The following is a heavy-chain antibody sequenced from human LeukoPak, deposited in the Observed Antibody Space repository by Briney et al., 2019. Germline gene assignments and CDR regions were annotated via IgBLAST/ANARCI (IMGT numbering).Heavy chain of an antibody. CDR3: ARDPQRGVGFDP. V-gene: IGHV4-59*01. CDR1: GGSISSYY. J-gene: IGHJ5*02. CDR2: IYYSGST. D-gene: IGHD6-25*01. Sequence: PSETLSLTCTVSGGSISSYYWSWIRQPPGKGLEWIGYIYYSGSTNYNPSLKSRVTISVDTSKNQFSLKLSSVTAADTAVYYCARDPQRGVGFDPRGQGTLVTVSS.